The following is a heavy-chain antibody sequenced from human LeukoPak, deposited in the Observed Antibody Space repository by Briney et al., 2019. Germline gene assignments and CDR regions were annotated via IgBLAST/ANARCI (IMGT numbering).Heavy chain of an antibody. V-gene: IGHV4-34*01. Sequence: SETLSLTCAVYGGSFSGYYWSWIRQPPGKGREWIGEINHSGSTNYNPSLKSRVTISVDTSKNQFSLKLSSVTAAGTAVYYCARGPRVRYCSGGSCYLKDVWGKGTTVTVSS. CDR1: GGSFSGYY. CDR3: ARGPRVRYCSGGSCYLKDV. CDR2: INHSGST. J-gene: IGHJ6*04. D-gene: IGHD2-15*01.